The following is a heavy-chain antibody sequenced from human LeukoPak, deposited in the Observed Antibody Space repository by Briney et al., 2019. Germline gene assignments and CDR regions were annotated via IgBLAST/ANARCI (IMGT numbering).Heavy chain of an antibody. CDR1: GFPFSSYS. CDR3: ARGDCSGGSCYQA. Sequence: PGGAPGISLATPGFPFSSYSNNWVRQAPGEGLELVSSISSSSSYIYYADSVKGRFTISRDNAKNSLYLQMNSLRAEDTAVYYCARGDCSGGSCYQAWGQGTLVTVSS. V-gene: IGHV3-21*01. D-gene: IGHD2-15*01. J-gene: IGHJ4*02. CDR2: ISSSSSYI.